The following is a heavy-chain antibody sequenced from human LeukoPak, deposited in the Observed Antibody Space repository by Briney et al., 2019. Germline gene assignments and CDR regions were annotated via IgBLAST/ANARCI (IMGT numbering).Heavy chain of an antibody. D-gene: IGHD3-22*01. Sequence: PGGSLRLSCAASGFTFSRYWMHWVRQAPGKGLVWVSRINGDGSSTSYADSVGGRFTISRDNAKNSVYLQMNSLRAEDTALYYCARGLMGGYPYFDYWGQGTLVTVSS. CDR1: GFTFSRYW. CDR3: ARGLMGGYPYFDY. J-gene: IGHJ4*02. V-gene: IGHV3-74*01. CDR2: INGDGSST.